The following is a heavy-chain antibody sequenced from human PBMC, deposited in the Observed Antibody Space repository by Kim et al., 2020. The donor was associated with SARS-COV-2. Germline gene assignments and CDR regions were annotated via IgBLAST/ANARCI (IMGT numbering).Heavy chain of an antibody. V-gene: IGHV3-11*04. D-gene: IGHD6-19*01. J-gene: IGHJ4*02. CDR3: ARAYSSGWAYFDY. Sequence: YPDSVKGRFTISRHNAKTSLYLQMNSLRAEDTAVYYCARAYSSGWAYFDYWGQGTLVTVSS.